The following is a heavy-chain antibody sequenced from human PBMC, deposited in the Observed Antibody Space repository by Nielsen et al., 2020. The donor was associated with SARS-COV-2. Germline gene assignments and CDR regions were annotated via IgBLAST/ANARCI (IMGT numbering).Heavy chain of an antibody. CDR2: IYTDGSA. CDR3: ARDNWGRMDV. Sequence: GESLKISCAATGFTVSSNYMSWVRQAAGKGLEWVSVIYTDGSASYADSMKGRFTVSRDNSKNTVYLQMSSLRAEDTAVYYCARDNWGRMDVWGQGTTVTVSS. CDR1: GFTVSSNY. D-gene: IGHD7-27*01. J-gene: IGHJ6*02. V-gene: IGHV3-66*01.